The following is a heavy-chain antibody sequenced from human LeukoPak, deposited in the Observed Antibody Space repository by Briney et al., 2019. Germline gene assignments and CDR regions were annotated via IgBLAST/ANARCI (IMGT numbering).Heavy chain of an antibody. CDR1: GFTVTSDY. J-gene: IGHJ5*02. CDR2: IYSGGGT. CDR3: AKEDSEGGPNWFDP. V-gene: IGHV3-53*01. Sequence: GGSLRLSCAASGFTVTSDYMSWVRQAPGKGLEWVSVIYSGGGTYYADSGKGRFTISRDNSKNTLYLQMDSLRAEDTAVYYCAKEDSEGGPNWFDPWGQGTLVTVSS. D-gene: IGHD1-14*01.